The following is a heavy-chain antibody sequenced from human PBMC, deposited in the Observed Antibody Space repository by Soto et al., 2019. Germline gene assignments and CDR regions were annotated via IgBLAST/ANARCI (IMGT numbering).Heavy chain of an antibody. V-gene: IGHV1-69*13. CDR1: GGTFSSYA. Sequence: SVKVSCKASGGTFSSYAISWVRQAPGQGLEWRGGIIPIFGTANYAQKFQGRVTITADESTSTAYMELSSLRSEDTAVYYCARLGLDSSYYYYGMDVWGQGTTVTVSS. D-gene: IGHD6-13*01. CDR2: IIPIFGTA. J-gene: IGHJ6*02. CDR3: ARLGLDSSYYYYGMDV.